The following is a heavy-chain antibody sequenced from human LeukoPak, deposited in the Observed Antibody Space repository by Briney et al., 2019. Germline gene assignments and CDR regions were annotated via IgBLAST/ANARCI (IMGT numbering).Heavy chain of an antibody. V-gene: IGHV7-4-1*02. CDR1: GYTFTNYA. J-gene: IGHJ4*02. CDR3: ARDWSSGPFHF. D-gene: IGHD6-19*01. Sequence: GASVKVSCKASGYTFTNYAMHWVRQAPSQGLEWMGWINTNSGNPTYAQGFTGRFVFSLDTSVSTAYLQISSLKAEDTAMYYCARDWSSGPFHFWGQGTLVTVYS. CDR2: INTNSGNP.